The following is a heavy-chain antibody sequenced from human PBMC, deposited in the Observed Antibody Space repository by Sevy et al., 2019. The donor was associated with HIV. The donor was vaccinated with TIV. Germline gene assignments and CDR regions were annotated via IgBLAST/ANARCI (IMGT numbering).Heavy chain of an antibody. Sequence: GGSLRLSCAASGFTFSSYWMSWVRQAPGKGLEWVANIKQDGSEKYYVDSVKGRFTISRDNAKNSLYLQMNSLRAEDTAVYYCAGGGGYDAFDIWGQGTMVTVSS. CDR1: GFTFSSYW. J-gene: IGHJ3*02. D-gene: IGHD3-16*01. CDR2: IKQDGSEK. V-gene: IGHV3-7*01. CDR3: AGGGGYDAFDI.